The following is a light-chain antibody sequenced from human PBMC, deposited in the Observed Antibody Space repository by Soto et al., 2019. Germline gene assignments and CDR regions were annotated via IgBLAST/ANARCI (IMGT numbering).Light chain of an antibody. CDR3: CSYAGSYTYV. Sequence: QSALTQPCSVSGSPGQSVTISCTGTSSDVGGYNYVSWYQQHPGKAPKLMIYDVSKRPSGVPDRFSGSKSGNTASLTISGLQAEDEADYYCCSYAGSYTYVFATGTRSPS. V-gene: IGLV2-11*01. J-gene: IGLJ1*01. CDR2: DVS. CDR1: SSDVGGYNY.